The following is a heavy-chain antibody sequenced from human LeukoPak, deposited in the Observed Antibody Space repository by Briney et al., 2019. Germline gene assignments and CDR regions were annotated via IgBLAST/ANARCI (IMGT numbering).Heavy chain of an antibody. CDR2: INPNSGGT. D-gene: IGHD3-10*01. CDR1: GYTFTGYY. J-gene: IGHJ6*02. V-gene: IGHV1-2*02. Sequence: ASVKVSCKASGYTFTGYYMHWVRQAPGQGLEWMGWINPNSGGTNYAQKFQGRVTMTRDTSISTAYMELSRLRSDDTAVYYCARGDYYCSGSYYHSSHYYYYYYGMDVWGQGTTVTVSS. CDR3: ARGDYYCSGSYYHSSHYYYYYYGMDV.